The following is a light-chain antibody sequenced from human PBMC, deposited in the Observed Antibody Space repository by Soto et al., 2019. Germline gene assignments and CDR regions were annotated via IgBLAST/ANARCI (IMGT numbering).Light chain of an antibody. CDR3: QPYDTSLSGSDV. Sequence: QSVLTQQPSVSGAPGQRVIVSCTGSTSNIGAGYDVHWYQQLPGTSPKLLIFANSNRPSGVPGRFSASRSGSSASLTITGLQAEDEADYYCQPYDTSLSGSDVFGRGTMGTVL. CDR1: TSNIGAGYD. V-gene: IGLV1-40*01. CDR2: ANS. J-gene: IGLJ1*01.